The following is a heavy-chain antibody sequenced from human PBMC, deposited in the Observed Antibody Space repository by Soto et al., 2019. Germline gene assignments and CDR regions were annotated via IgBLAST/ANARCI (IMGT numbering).Heavy chain of an antibody. CDR3: ARGIDYGDYAIDY. J-gene: IGHJ4*02. Sequence: HPGGSLRLSCAASGFIFRDYCIHWVRQAPCKGLEWVAVIWYDGGNKYYAESVKGRFTISRDNSKNTLYLQMNSLRAEDTAVYYCARGIDYGDYAIDYWGQGTLVTVCS. CDR2: IWYDGGNK. CDR1: GFIFRDYC. V-gene: IGHV3-33*01. D-gene: IGHD4-17*01.